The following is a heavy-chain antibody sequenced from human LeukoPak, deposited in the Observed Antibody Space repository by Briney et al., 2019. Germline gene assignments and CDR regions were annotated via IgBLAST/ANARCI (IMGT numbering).Heavy chain of an antibody. V-gene: IGHV3-66*01. Sequence: GGSLRLTCVVSGFTVTSNYMSWVRQAPGKGLEWVSVIYSGGTTNYADSVKGRFTVYRDNSKNTLYLQMNSLRAEDTAVYYCASKLTSGYWGQGTLVTVSS. D-gene: IGHD4-17*01. CDR2: IYSGGTT. CDR3: ASKLTSGY. J-gene: IGHJ4*02. CDR1: GFTVTSNY.